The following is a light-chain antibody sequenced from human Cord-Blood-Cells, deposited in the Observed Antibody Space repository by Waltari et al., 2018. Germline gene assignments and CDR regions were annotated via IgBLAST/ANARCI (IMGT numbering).Light chain of an antibody. CDR3: MAWDSSTVV. J-gene: IGLJ2*01. V-gene: IGLV3-1*01. CDR2: QDS. Sequence: SYELTQPPSVSVSPGQTASITCSGDKLGDKYACWYQQKPGQSPVLVIYQDSKRPSGITRRFSGFISENTATVTMSGAQARCESDYYGMAWDSSTVVCGGGTRLTIL. CDR1: KLGDKY.